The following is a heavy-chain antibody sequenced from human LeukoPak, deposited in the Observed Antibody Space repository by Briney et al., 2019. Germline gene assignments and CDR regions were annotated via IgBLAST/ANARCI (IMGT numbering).Heavy chain of an antibody. J-gene: IGHJ4*02. V-gene: IGHV3-23*01. D-gene: IGHD5-18*01. Sequence: GGSLRLSCAASGFTFSSYAMSWVRQAPGKGLEWVSTISGSGGSTYYADSVKGRFTISRDNSKSTLYLQMNSLRAEDTAVYYCAKRSYGFSYYFDYWGQGTLVTVSS. CDR3: AKRSYGFSYYFDY. CDR2: ISGSGGST. CDR1: GFTFSSYA.